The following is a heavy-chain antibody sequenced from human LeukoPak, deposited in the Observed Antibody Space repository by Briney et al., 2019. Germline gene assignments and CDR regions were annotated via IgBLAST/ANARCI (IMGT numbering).Heavy chain of an antibody. CDR3: AADFRVRAENWFDP. D-gene: IGHD5/OR15-5a*01. J-gene: IGHJ5*02. CDR1: GFTFTSSA. CDR2: IVVGSGNI. Sequence: TSVKVSCKASGFTFTSSAMQWVRQARGQHLEWMGWIVVGSGNIKYAQKFQERVTITRDMSTSTAYMELSSLRSEDTAVYYCAADFRVRAENWFDPWGQGTLVTVSS. V-gene: IGHV1-58*02.